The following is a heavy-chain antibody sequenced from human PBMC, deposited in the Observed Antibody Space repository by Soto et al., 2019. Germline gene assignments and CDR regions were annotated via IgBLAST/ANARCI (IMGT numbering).Heavy chain of an antibody. J-gene: IGHJ6*02. Sequence: PGEALKLPCKGSGYSFTIYWIGWVRQMPGKGLGWMGIIYPGDSDTRYSPSFQGQVTISADESISTAYLQWSSLKASDTAMYYCARHGPRVYYDNSDYYYYGMDVWGQGTTVTVYS. V-gene: IGHV5-51*01. D-gene: IGHD3-22*01. CDR3: ARHGPRVYYDNSDYYYYGMDV. CDR1: GYSFTIYW. CDR2: IYPGDSDT.